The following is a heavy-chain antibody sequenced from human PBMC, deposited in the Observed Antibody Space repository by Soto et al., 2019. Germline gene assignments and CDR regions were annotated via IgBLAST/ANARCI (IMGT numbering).Heavy chain of an antibody. CDR1: GGSISSGGYY. J-gene: IGHJ5*02. CDR2: IYYSGST. D-gene: IGHD6-13*01. Sequence: SETLSLTCTVSGGSISSGGYYWSWIRQHPGKGLEWIGYIYYSGSTYYNPSLKSRVTISVDTSKNQFSLKLSSVTAADTAVYYCARRAAAGSNWFDPWGQGTLVTVSS. CDR3: ARRAAAGSNWFDP. V-gene: IGHV4-31*03.